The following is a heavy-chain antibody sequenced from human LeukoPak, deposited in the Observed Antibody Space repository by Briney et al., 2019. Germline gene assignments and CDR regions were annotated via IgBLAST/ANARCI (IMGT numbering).Heavy chain of an antibody. CDR2: LYSGGSP. V-gene: IGHV3-53*04. J-gene: IGHJ4*02. Sequence: GGSLRLSCAASGFTVGNNYMSWVRQAPGKGLEWVSFLYSGGSPYYADSVKGRFTVSRHNSRNTVFLEMNSLRPEDTTVYYCARTKFGGSPYFDYWGQGTLVTVSS. CDR3: ARTKFGGSPYFDY. CDR1: GFTVGNNY. D-gene: IGHD3-10*01.